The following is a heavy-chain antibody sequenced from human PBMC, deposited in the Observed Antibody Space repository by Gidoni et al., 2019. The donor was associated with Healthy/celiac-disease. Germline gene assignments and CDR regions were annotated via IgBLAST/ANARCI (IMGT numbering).Heavy chain of an antibody. CDR3: AREISGYCSSTSCYIRYYGMDV. Sequence: EVQLVESGGGLVQPGGSLRLSCAASGFTFSSYSMNWVRQAPGKGLEWVSYISNSSSTIYYADSVKGRFTISRDNAKNSLYLQMNSLRDEDTAVYYCAREISGYCSSTSCYIRYYGMDVGGQGTTVTVSS. D-gene: IGHD2-2*02. J-gene: IGHJ6*02. CDR2: ISNSSSTI. V-gene: IGHV3-48*02. CDR1: GFTFSSYS.